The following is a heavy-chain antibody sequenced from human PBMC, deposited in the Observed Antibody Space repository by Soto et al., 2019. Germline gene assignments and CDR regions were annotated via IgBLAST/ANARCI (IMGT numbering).Heavy chain of an antibody. Sequence: GGSLRLSCAASGFTFSSYAMSWVRQAPGKGLEWVSAISGSGGSTYYADSVKGRFTISRDNSKNTPYLQMNSLRAEDTAVYYCATRILTGPQFDYWGQGTLVTVSS. CDR3: ATRILTGPQFDY. CDR1: GFTFSSYA. D-gene: IGHD3-9*01. V-gene: IGHV3-23*01. CDR2: ISGSGGST. J-gene: IGHJ4*02.